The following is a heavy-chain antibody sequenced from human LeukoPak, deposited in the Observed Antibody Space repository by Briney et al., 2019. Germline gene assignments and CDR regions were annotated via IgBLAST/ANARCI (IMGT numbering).Heavy chain of an antibody. D-gene: IGHD6-13*01. J-gene: IGHJ4*02. V-gene: IGHV1-2*02. CDR2: INPNSGGT. Sequence: VASVKVSCKASGYTFTGYYMHWVRQAPGQGLEWMGWINPNSGGTNYAQKFQGRVTMTRDTSISTAYMELSRLRSDDTAVYYCAKYSSSWLYYFDYWGQGTLVTVSS. CDR1: GYTFTGYY. CDR3: AKYSSSWLYYFDY.